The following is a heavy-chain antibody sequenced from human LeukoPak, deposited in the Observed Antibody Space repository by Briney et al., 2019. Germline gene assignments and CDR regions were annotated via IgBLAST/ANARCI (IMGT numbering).Heavy chain of an antibody. Sequence: GQSLSLYCAPPGCTFSSYAISCVRQAQGKGLEWLSAISGSGGSTYYADSVKGRFTISRDNSKNTLYLQMNSLRAEDTAVYYCAKAHYDSSGYYSCSFDYWGQGTLVTVSS. CDR3: AKAHYDSSGYYSCSFDY. V-gene: IGHV3-23*01. D-gene: IGHD3-22*01. CDR2: ISGSGGST. J-gene: IGHJ4*02. CDR1: GCTFSSYA.